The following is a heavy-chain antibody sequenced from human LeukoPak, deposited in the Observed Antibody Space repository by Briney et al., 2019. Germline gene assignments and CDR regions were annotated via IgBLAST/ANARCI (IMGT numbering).Heavy chain of an antibody. J-gene: IGHJ6*03. CDR3: AKDKVMVRSRYMDA. V-gene: IGHV1-2*02. CDR1: GDTFTGYS. CDR2: INLNSGDT. Sequence: ASVKVSCKTSGDTFTGYSIHWVRQAPGEGLEWMGWINLNSGDTNSAQKFQGRVTMTRDTSISTAYMEPRRRRSDDTAVYYCAKDKVMVRSRYMDAWGEGTTVTVSS. D-gene: IGHD5-18*01.